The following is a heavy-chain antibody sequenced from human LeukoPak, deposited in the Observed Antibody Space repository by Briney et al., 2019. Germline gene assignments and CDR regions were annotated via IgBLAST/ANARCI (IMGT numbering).Heavy chain of an antibody. J-gene: IGHJ6*03. CDR1: GFTFSDYY. V-gene: IGHV3-11*01. D-gene: IGHD2-2*01. CDR3: TREPTSCPLGYCYMDV. Sequence: GGSLRLSCAASGFTFSDYYMSWIRQAPGKGREWVSYISSSGSTIYYADSVKGRFTISRDNAKNSLYLQMNSLRAEDTAVYYCTREPTSCPLGYCYMDVWGKGTTVTVSS. CDR2: ISSSGSTI.